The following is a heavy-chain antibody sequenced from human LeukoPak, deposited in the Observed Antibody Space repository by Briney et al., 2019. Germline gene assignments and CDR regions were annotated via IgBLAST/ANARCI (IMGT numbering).Heavy chain of an antibody. D-gene: IGHD3-22*01. CDR3: ARSIGYNDSEGIYFHH. Sequence: ASVKVSCKASGYTFTGYYIHWVRQAPGQGLEWMGWINPNSGGTNYAQKFQGRVTMTRDTSISTAYMELSRLRFDDTAVYYCARSIGYNDSEGIYFHHWGPGTLVTVSS. CDR2: INPNSGGT. CDR1: GYTFTGYY. J-gene: IGHJ1*01. V-gene: IGHV1-2*02.